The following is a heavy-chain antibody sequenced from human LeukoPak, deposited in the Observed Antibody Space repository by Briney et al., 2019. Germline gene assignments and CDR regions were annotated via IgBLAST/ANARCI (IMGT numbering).Heavy chain of an antibody. D-gene: IGHD6-19*01. CDR1: GGSISSYY. V-gene: IGHV4-59*08. Sequence: SETLSLTCTVSGGSISSYYWSWIRQPPGKGLDWIGYIYYSGSGSTNYNPSLKSRVTISVDTAKNQFSLRLSSVTAADTAVYYYARHRGPYSSGSYFFDYWGQGTLVTVSS. J-gene: IGHJ4*02. CDR2: IYYSGSGST. CDR3: ARHRGPYSSGSYFFDY.